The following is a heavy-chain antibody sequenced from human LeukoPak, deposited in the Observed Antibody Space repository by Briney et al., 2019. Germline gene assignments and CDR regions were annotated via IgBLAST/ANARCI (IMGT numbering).Heavy chain of an antibody. CDR1: GFTFSHSY. Sequence: GGSLFLSCAASGFTFSHSYMHWVRQAPGKGLVWVSRIDNDGGTSYADSVKGRFTITRDNAKNTLYLQMNSLRAEDTALYYCARDLKYNLDFWGQGTLVSVSS. D-gene: IGHD5-18*01. CDR3: ARDLKYNLDF. V-gene: IGHV3-74*01. CDR2: IDNDGGT. J-gene: IGHJ4*02.